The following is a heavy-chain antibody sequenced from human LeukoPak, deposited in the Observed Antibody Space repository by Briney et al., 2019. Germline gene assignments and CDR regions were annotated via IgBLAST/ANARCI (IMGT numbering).Heavy chain of an antibody. CDR2: IYSGGST. CDR3: ARGNDYSDYYFDY. CDR1: GFTVSSNY. D-gene: IGHD4-11*01. Sequence: SGGSLRLSCAASGFTVSSNYMNWVRQAPGKGLEWVSVIYSGGSTYYADSEKGRFTISRDNSNNTLYLQMNSLRAEDTAVYYCARGNDYSDYYFDYWGQGTLVTVSS. V-gene: IGHV3-66*01. J-gene: IGHJ4*02.